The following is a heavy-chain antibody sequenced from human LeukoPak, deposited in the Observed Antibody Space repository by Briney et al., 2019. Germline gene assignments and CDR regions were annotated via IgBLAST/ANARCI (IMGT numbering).Heavy chain of an antibody. CDR3: AGHGPLWPSDY. D-gene: IGHD3-16*01. CDR2: IYTRGGT. V-gene: IGHV4-4*07. CDR1: GGSISSYY. J-gene: IGHJ4*02. Sequence: SETLSLTCTVSGGSISSYYWSWIRQPAGKGLEWIGRIYTRGGTNYNPSLKSRITVSVDTSKNQFSLKLSSVTAADTAVYYCAGHGPLWPSDYWGQGTLVTVSS.